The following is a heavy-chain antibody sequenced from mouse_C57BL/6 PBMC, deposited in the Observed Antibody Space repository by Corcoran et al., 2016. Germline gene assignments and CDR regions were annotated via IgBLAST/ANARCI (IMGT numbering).Heavy chain of an antibody. D-gene: IGHD4-1*01. Sequence: QIQLVQSGPELKKPGETVKISCKASGYTFTTYGMSWVKQAPGKGLKWMGWINTYSGVPTYADDFKGRFAFSLETSASTAYLQINNLKNEDTATYFCARFECGTRSYYFDYWGQVTTLTVSS. CDR2: INTYSGVP. CDR1: GYTFTTYG. CDR3: ARFECGTRSYYFDY. J-gene: IGHJ2*01. V-gene: IGHV9-3*01.